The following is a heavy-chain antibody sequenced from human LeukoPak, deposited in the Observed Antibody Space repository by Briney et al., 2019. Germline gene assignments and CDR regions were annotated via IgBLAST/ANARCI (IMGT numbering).Heavy chain of an antibody. CDR2: ISSNGGST. D-gene: IGHD3-22*01. V-gene: IGHV3-64*01. CDR3: ARDHYSSGPKTPGC. Sequence: GGSLRLSCAASGFTFSSYAMHWVRQAPGKGLESVSAISSNGGSTYYANSVKGRFTISRDNSKNTLYLQMGSLRAEDMAVYYCARDHYSSGPKTPGCWGQGTLVTVSS. CDR1: GFTFSSYA. J-gene: IGHJ4*02.